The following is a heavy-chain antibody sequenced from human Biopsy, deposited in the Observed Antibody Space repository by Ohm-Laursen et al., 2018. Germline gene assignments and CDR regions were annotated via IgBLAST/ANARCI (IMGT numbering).Heavy chain of an antibody. J-gene: IGHJ6*02. CDR1: GGSISSDY. Sequence: TLSLTCTVSGGSISSDYWRWIRQTPGKGLEWIGNIYYSGSTNYNPSLKSRVTISVDTSKNQFSLRLNSVTAADTAVYYCARATNSTGWPYYYFYGMDVWDQGTTVTVSS. CDR2: IYYSGST. D-gene: IGHD2/OR15-2a*01. CDR3: ARATNSTGWPYYYFYGMDV. V-gene: IGHV4-59*01.